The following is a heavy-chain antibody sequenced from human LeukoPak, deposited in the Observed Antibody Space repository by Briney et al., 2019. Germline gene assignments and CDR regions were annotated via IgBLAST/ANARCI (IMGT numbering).Heavy chain of an antibody. V-gene: IGHV4-31*03. Sequence: PSETLFLTCTVSGGSISSGGYYWSWIRQHPGKGLEWIGYIYYSGSTYYNPSLKSRVTISVDTSKNQFSLKLSSVTAADTAVYYCARDLMVGYGDYNWYFDLWGRGTLVTVSS. CDR1: GGSISSGGYY. CDR2: IYYSGST. CDR3: ARDLMVGYGDYNWYFDL. J-gene: IGHJ2*01. D-gene: IGHD4-17*01.